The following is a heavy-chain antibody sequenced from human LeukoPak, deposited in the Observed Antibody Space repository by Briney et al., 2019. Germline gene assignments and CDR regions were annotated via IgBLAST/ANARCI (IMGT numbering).Heavy chain of an antibody. V-gene: IGHV3-48*04. J-gene: IGHJ4*02. CDR3: ARATGYGDLFDY. CDR1: GFTFSSYS. Sequence: QSGGSLRLSCAASGFTFSSYSMNWVRQAPGKGLEWLSYIDSSSDTISYADSVKGRFTISRDNAKNSLYLQMNSLRAEDTAVYYCARATGYGDLFDYWGQGTLVTVSS. D-gene: IGHD4-17*01. CDR2: IDSSSDTI.